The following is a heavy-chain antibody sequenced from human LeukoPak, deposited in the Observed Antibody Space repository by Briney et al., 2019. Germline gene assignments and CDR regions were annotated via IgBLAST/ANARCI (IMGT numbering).Heavy chain of an antibody. D-gene: IGHD3-9*01. CDR3: ARQDYDILTGYAFDI. V-gene: IGHV5-51*01. CDR2: IYPGDPDT. Sequence: GESLKISCKGSGYSFTSYWIGWVRQMPGKGLEWMGIIYPGDPDTRYNPSFQGQVTISADKSISTAYLQWSSLKASDTAMYYCARQDYDILTGYAFDIWGQGTMVTVSS. J-gene: IGHJ3*02. CDR1: GYSFTSYW.